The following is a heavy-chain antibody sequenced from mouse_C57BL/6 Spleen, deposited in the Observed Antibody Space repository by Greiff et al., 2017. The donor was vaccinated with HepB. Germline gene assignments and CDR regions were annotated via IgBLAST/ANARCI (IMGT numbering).Heavy chain of an antibody. V-gene: IGHV1-83*01. J-gene: IGHJ1*03. D-gene: IGHD2-1*01. Sequence: VQLQQSGPELVKPGASVKMSCKASGYTFTDYYMHWVKQKPGKGLEWIGEIYPGSGNTYYNEKFKGKATLTADTSSSTAYMQLSSLTSEDSAVYFCARWPSFYYGNSRYFDVWGTGTTVTVSS. CDR2: YPGSGNTY. CDR3: RWPSFYYGNSRYFDV. CDR1: YTFTDYYM.